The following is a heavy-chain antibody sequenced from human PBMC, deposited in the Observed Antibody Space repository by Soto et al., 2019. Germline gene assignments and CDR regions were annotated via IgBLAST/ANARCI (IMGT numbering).Heavy chain of an antibody. D-gene: IGHD3-22*01. CDR1: GGTFSSYA. Sequence: SVKVSCKASGGTFSSYAISWVRQAPGQGLEWMGGIIPIFGTANYAQKFQGRVTITADESTSTAYMELRSLRSEDTAVYYCARGNTMIGPVGTPPAYYYYGMDVWGQGTTATV. J-gene: IGHJ6*02. CDR3: ARGNTMIGPVGTPPAYYYYGMDV. V-gene: IGHV1-69*13. CDR2: IIPIFGTA.